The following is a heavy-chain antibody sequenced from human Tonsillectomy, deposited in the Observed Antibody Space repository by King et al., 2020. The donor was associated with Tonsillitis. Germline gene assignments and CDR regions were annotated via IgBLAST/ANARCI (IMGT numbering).Heavy chain of an antibody. Sequence: VQLVESGGGLVQPGGSLRLFCAASGFTFSSDSMNWVRQAPGKGLECVSYISSSSSTIYYADSVKGRFTISRDNAKNSRYLQMNSLRAEDTAVYYCAILGYGDYYYYMDVWGKGTTVTVSS. CDR3: AILGYGDYYYYMDV. V-gene: IGHV3-48*01. D-gene: IGHD4-17*01. CDR2: ISSSSSTI. CDR1: GFTFSSDS. J-gene: IGHJ6*03.